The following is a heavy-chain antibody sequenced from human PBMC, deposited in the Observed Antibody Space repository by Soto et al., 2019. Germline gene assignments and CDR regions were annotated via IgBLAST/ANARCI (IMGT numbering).Heavy chain of an antibody. CDR3: VKNKRYNNPWYLDD. CDR1: GFTLDDYA. V-gene: IGHV3-9*01. J-gene: IGHJ4*01. CDR2: SSWNSGSI. Sequence: LRLSCAASGFTLDDYAMHWVRQAPGKGLAWVACSSWNSGSIGYAHSVKGRFTICRDNAKNSLPLQMNSLRPEDTALYYCVKNKRYNNPWYLDDWGQGTLFTVSS. D-gene: IGHD6-13*01.